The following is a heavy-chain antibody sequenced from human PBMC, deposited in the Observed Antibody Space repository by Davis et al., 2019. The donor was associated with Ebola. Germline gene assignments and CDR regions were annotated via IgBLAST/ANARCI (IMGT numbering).Heavy chain of an antibody. CDR3: ARDLVYGGNAFFDY. J-gene: IGHJ4*02. V-gene: IGHV3-7*03. CDR2: IKQDGSEK. Sequence: PGGSLRLSCAASGFTFSSYWMSWVRQAPGKGLEWVANIKQDGSEKQYVDSVKGRFTISRDNAENSLYLQMSSLRADDTAMYYCARDLVYGGNAFFDYWGQGTLVSVSS. D-gene: IGHD4-23*01. CDR1: GFTFSSYW.